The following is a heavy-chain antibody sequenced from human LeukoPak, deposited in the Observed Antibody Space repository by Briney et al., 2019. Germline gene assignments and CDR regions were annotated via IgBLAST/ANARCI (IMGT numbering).Heavy chain of an antibody. CDR3: AGHYGSGSYYTGYWYFDL. V-gene: IGHV4-59*01. CDR1: GGSISSYY. D-gene: IGHD3-10*01. CDR2: IYYSGST. J-gene: IGHJ2*01. Sequence: SETLSLTCTVSGGSISSYYWSWIRQPPGKGLEWIGYIYYSGSTNYNPSLKSRVTISVDTSKNQFSLKLSSVTAADTAVYYCAGHYGSGSYYTGYWYFDLWGRGTLVTVSS.